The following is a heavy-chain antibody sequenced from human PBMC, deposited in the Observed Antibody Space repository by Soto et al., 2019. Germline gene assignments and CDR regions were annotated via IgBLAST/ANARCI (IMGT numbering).Heavy chain of an antibody. V-gene: IGHV4-59*02. Sequence: SETLSLTCTVSGGSVSSYYWSWIRQPPGKGLEWIGYIYYSGSTNYNPSLKSRVTISVDTSKNQFSLKLSSVTAADTAVYYCARSDTAMADFDDWGQGTLVTVSS. CDR3: ARSDTAMADFDD. CDR2: IYYSGST. D-gene: IGHD5-18*01. J-gene: IGHJ4*02. CDR1: GGSVSSYY.